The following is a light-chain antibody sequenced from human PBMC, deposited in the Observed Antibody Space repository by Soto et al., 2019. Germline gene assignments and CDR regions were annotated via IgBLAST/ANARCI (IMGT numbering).Light chain of an antibody. J-gene: IGLJ3*02. CDR1: SSDVGSYNL. Sequence: QSALTQPASVSGSPGQSFTISCTGTSSDVGSYNLVSWYQQYPGKAPQLMISEGTKRPSGVSNRFSGSKSGNTASLTISGLQAEDEADYYCCSYAGSSTWVFGGGTKLTVL. CDR3: CSYAGSSTWV. V-gene: IGLV2-23*01. CDR2: EGT.